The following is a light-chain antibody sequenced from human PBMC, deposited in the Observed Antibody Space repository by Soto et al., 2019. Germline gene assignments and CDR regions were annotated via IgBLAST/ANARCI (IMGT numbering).Light chain of an antibody. CDR1: QYINNY. Sequence: DIQMTQSPSSLSTSVGDRVTITCRASQYINNYLNWYQQKPGKAPKLLIFAEYNLQSEDPSRFSGSGSGTDFTLTISSLQPEDFATYYCQQSYSTPPYTFGQGTKLDMK. V-gene: IGKV1-39*01. CDR2: AEY. J-gene: IGKJ2*01. CDR3: QQSYSTPPYT.